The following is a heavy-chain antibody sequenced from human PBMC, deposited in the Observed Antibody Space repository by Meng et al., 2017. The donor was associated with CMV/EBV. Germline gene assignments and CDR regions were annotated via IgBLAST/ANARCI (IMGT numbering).Heavy chain of an antibody. D-gene: IGHD2-2*01. J-gene: IGHJ4*02. V-gene: IGHV3-21*01. Sequence: GGSLRLSCAASAFTFSSYTMNWVRQAPGKGLEWVSSISSSSSYIYYADSVRGRFTISRDNAENSLYLQMNSLRAEDTAVYYCARGSTNCLYYWGQGTLVTVSS. CDR2: ISSSSSYI. CDR1: AFTFSSYT. CDR3: ARGSTNCLYY.